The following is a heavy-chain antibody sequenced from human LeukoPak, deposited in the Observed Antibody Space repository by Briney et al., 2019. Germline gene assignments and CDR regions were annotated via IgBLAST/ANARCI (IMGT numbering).Heavy chain of an antibody. CDR3: ARDEYNWFDP. CDR2: IYYSGST. CDR1: VGSFSSYY. Sequence: SETLSLTCTVSVGSFSSYYWSWIRQPPGKGLEWIGYIYYSGSTNYNPSLKSRVTISVDTSKNQFSLKLSFVTAADTAVYYCARDEYNWFDPWGQGTLVTVSS. V-gene: IGHV4-59*01. J-gene: IGHJ5*02.